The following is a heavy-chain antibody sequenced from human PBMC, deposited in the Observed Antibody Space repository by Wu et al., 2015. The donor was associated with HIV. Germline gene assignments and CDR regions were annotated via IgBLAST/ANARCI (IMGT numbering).Heavy chain of an antibody. CDR1: GYTLTELP. Sequence: QVQLVQSGAEVRKPGASVKVSCKVSGYTLTELPMHWVRQAPGKGLEWMGGFDPEDGETIYAQKFQGRVTVTEDTSTDTAYMELSSLTSDDTAIYYCAREYGGTYRFDSWGQGTLVTVSS. V-gene: IGHV1-24*01. D-gene: IGHD1-26*01. J-gene: IGHJ4*02. CDR2: FDPEDGET. CDR3: AREYGGTYRFDS.